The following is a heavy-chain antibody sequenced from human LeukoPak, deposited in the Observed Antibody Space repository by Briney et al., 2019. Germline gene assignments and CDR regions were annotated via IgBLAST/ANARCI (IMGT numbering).Heavy chain of an antibody. J-gene: IGHJ4*02. V-gene: IGHV3-23*01. CDR2: IPRNGGST. CDR3: ADYVDAATENTIDY. D-gene: IGHD6-13*01. Sequence: PGGSLRLSCAASGFTFSSYAMSWVRQAPGKGLEWVSSIPRNGGSTYYADSVKGRFTISRDNSKNTLYVQMNSLRVDDTAVYYCADYVDAATENTIDYWGQGTLVTVSS. CDR1: GFTFSSYA.